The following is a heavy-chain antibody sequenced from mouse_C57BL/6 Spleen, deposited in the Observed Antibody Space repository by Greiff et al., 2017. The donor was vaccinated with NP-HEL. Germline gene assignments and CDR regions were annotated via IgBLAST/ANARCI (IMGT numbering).Heavy chain of an antibody. CDR2: ISYDGSN. D-gene: IGHD3-3*01. CDR3: ARWGDPYWYFDV. V-gene: IGHV3-6*01. Sequence: EVQLQESGPGLVKPSQSLSLTCSVTGYSITSGYYWNWIRQFPGNKLEWMGYISYDGSNNYNPSLKNRISITRDTSKNQFFLKLNSVTTEDTATYYCARWGDPYWYFDVWGTGTTVTVSS. CDR1: GYSITSGYY. J-gene: IGHJ1*03.